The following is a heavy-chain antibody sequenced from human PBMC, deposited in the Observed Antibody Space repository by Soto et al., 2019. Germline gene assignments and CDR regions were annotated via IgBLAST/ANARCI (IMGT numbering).Heavy chain of an antibody. V-gene: IGHV4-59*08. CDR1: GGSISSYY. J-gene: IGHJ4*02. Sequence: PSETLSLTCTVSGGSISSYYWSWIRQPPGKGLEWIGYIYYSGGTNYNPSLKSRVTISVDTSKNQFSLKLSSVTAADTAVYYCARRYASGFDYWRQGTLVT. D-gene: IGHD3-16*01. CDR3: ARRYASGFDY. CDR2: IYYSGGT.